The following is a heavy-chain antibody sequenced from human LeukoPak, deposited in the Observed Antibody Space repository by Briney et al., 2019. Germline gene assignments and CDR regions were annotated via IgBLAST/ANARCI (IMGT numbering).Heavy chain of an antibody. CDR3: AKSGSYMTYYYYMDV. D-gene: IGHD3-10*01. Sequence: GGSLRLSCAASGFTFSSYAMSWVRQAPGKGLEWVSAISGSGGSTYYADSVKGRFTISRDNSKNTLYLQMNSLRAEDTAVYYCAKSGSYMTYYYYMDVWGKGTTVTVSS. CDR2: ISGSGGST. CDR1: GFTFSSYA. J-gene: IGHJ6*03. V-gene: IGHV3-23*01.